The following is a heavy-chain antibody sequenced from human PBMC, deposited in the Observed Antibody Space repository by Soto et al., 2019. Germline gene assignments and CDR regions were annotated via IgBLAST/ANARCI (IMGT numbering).Heavy chain of an antibody. J-gene: IGHJ4*02. D-gene: IGHD3-16*01. CDR1: GDSVSNDNYY. Sequence: SETLSLTCAVSGDSVSNDNYYWSWIRQPPGKGLEWIGYIYYSGTTNYNPYLKSRLSLSVDMSKNQFSLKLASVTAADTAVYFCARSQRGRTAFTFDYWGQGALVTVSS. CDR3: ARSQRGRTAFTFDY. CDR2: IYYSGTT. V-gene: IGHV4-61*01.